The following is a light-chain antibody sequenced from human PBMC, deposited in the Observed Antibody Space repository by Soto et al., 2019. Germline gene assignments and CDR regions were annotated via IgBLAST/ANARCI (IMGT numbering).Light chain of an antibody. J-gene: IGKJ2*01. V-gene: IGKV3-20*01. CDR1: QSVSSSF. CDR3: QQSGTSPPKYT. Sequence: EIVLTQSPGTLSLSPGEIATLSCRASQSVSSSFLAWYQQRPGQAPRLLIFGASSRATDIPDRFSGSGSGTDFTLTIRRLEPEDFAVYYCQQSGTSPPKYTVGQGTKLEI. CDR2: GAS.